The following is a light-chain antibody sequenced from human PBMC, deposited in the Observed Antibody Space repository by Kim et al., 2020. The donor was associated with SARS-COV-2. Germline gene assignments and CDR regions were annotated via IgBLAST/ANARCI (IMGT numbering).Light chain of an antibody. CDR3: QQYYSAPYT. V-gene: IGKV4-1*01. J-gene: IGKJ2*01. CDR1: QTVLYSSNNKNY. Sequence: DIVMTQSPDSLAVSLGERATINCKSSQTVLYSSNNKNYLAWYQQKPGQPPKVLIFWASTRGSGVPDRFSGSGFGTDFTLTISSLQAEDVAVYFCQQYYSAPYTFGQGTKLEI. CDR2: WAS.